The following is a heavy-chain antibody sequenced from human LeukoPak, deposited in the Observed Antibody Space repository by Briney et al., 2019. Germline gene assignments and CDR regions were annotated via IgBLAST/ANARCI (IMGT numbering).Heavy chain of an antibody. CDR2: ISGSGGST. D-gene: IGHD3-22*01. CDR3: ARGEYYDSSGFLPAGY. CDR1: GFTFSSYA. V-gene: IGHV3-23*01. J-gene: IGHJ4*02. Sequence: GGSLRLSCAASGFTFSSYAMSWVRQAPGKGLEWVSAISGSGGSTYYADSVRGRFTISRDNAKNSLYLQMNSLRAEDTAVYYCARGEYYDSSGFLPAGYWGQGTLVTVSS.